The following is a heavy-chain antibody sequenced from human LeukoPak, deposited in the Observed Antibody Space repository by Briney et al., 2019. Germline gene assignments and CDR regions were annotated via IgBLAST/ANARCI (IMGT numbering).Heavy chain of an antibody. CDR1: GFTFDDYA. CDR2: ISWNSGSI. Sequence: GRSLRLSCAASGFTFDDYAMHWVRQAPGKGLEWVSGISWNSGSIGYADSVKGRFTISRDNAKNSLYLQMNSLRAEDTALYYCAKDCEQWLAAFDIWGQGTMVTVSS. J-gene: IGHJ3*02. D-gene: IGHD6-19*01. V-gene: IGHV3-9*01. CDR3: AKDCEQWLAAFDI.